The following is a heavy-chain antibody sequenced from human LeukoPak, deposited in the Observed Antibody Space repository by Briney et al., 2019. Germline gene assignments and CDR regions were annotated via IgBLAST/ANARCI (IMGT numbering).Heavy chain of an antibody. CDR1: GFTFNSYW. CDR2: IKRDGSEK. J-gene: IGHJ4*02. D-gene: IGHD6-19*01. CDR3: ARLGPASSGWPESFDY. V-gene: IGHV3-7*03. Sequence: GGSLRLSCAASGFTFNSYWMNWVRQTPGKGLEWVANIKRDGSEKYYVDSVKGRFTISRDNAKNSLDLQMNSLRVEDTAVYYCARLGPASSGWPESFDYWGQGTLVTVSS.